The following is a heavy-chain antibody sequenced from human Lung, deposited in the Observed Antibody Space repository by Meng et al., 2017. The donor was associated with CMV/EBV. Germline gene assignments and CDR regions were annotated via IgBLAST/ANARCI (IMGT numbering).Heavy chain of an antibody. CDR2: INDSGST. V-gene: IGHV4-34*01. CDR3: ARVLKRGVQQLTLGSHTPKTSKAYRFDY. D-gene: IGHD6-13*01. J-gene: IGHJ4*02. Sequence: IRQPPGKGLEWIGEINDSGSTNYSPSLKSRVTISVDTSKNQFSLKLSSVTAADTAVYYCARVLKRGVQQLTLGSHTPKTSKAYRFDYWGQGLLVTVSS.